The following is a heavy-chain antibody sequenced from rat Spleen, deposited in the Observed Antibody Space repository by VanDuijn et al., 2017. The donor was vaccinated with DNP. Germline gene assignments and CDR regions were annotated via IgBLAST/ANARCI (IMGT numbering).Heavy chain of an antibody. V-gene: IGHV5-20*01. CDR3: ARIGAVTGTFDY. D-gene: IGHD5-1*01. CDR2: ISYDGGST. CDR1: GFTFSDYY. Sequence: EVQLVESGGGLVQPGRSLKLSCAASGFTFSDYYMAWVRQAPTKGLEWVASISYDGGSTYYRDSVKGRFTISRDNAKSSLYLQMDSLRSEDTATYYCARIGAVTGTFDYWGQGVMVTVSS. J-gene: IGHJ2*01.